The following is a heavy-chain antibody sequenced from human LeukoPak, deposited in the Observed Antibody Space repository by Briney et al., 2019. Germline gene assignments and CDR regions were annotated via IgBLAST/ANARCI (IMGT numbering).Heavy chain of an antibody. J-gene: IGHJ4*02. Sequence: SETLSLTCTVSGDPISSYSDYKWTWIRQPPGKGLEWIGYSYHSGSTNYNPSLKSRVTISVDTSKNQFSLKLTSVTAADTAVYYCAREYSGFDYWGQGTLVTVSS. V-gene: IGHV4-61*08. CDR2: SYHSGST. D-gene: IGHD5-12*01. CDR1: GDPISSYSDY. CDR3: AREYSGFDY.